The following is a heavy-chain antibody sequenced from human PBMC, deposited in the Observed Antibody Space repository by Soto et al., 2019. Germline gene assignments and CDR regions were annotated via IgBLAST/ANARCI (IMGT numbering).Heavy chain of an antibody. CDR1: GFTYESYA. D-gene: IGHD3-16*02. Sequence: EVQLLESGGGLVQPGGSLRLSCAASGFTYESYAMSWVRQAPGKGLEWVSGINSGGTVAHYADSAKGRFAISRDNSKNTLSLEMNSLRADDTGLYYCAISTGGFGGLFVVPSDYWGQGTLVTVSS. CDR3: AISTGGFGGLFVVPSDY. V-gene: IGHV3-23*01. J-gene: IGHJ4*02. CDR2: INSGGTVA.